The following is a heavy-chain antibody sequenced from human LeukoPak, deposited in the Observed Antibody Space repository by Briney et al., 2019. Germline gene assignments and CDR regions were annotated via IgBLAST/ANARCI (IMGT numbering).Heavy chain of an antibody. CDR1: GGTFSSYA. CDR3: ASPLAFGYCSSTSCYQFDY. D-gene: IGHD2-2*01. CDR2: IIPILGIA. V-gene: IGHV1-69*04. J-gene: IGHJ4*02. Sequence: SVKVSCKASGGTFSSYAISWVRQAPGQGLEWMAWIIPILGIANYAQKFQGRVTITADKSTSTAYMELSSLRSEDTAVYYCASPLAFGYCSSTSCYQFDYWGQGTLVTVSS.